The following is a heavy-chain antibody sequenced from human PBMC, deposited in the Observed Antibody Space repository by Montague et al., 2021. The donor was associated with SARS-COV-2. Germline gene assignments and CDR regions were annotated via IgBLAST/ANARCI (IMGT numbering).Heavy chain of an antibody. V-gene: IGHV3-23*01. D-gene: IGHD3-10*01. CDR1: GFTFSAYA. CDR2: VSGGVGNT. J-gene: IGHJ4*02. Sequence: SLRLSCAASGFTFSAYAMNWVRQAPGRGLEWVAGVSGGVGNTYYADSVKGRFTISRDNSKKALYLQLNTLRPEDTAVYYCAKGMDRMVQGIIIWKNGDYFDYWAREPWSPSPQ. CDR3: AKGMDRMVQGIIIWKNGDYFDY.